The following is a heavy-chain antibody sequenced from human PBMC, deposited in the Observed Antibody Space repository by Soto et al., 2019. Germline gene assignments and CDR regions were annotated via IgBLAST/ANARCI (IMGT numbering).Heavy chain of an antibody. CDR2: IYYSGST. J-gene: IGHJ4*02. CDR3: TRGGFYYYDSRGYYDY. Sequence: SETLSLTCTVSGGSIGSYYWSWIRQPPGKGLEWIGYIYYSGSTNYNPSLKSRVTISVDTSKNQFSLKLTSVTAADTAVYFCTRGGFYYYDSRGYYDYWGQGALVTVSS. D-gene: IGHD3-22*01. V-gene: IGHV4-59*01. CDR1: GGSIGSYY.